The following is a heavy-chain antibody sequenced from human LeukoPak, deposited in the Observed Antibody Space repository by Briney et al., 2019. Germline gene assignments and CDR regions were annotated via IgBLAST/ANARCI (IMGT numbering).Heavy chain of an antibody. CDR3: ARDWSHRCFDY. V-gene: IGHV3-53*01. CDR1: GFTVSSNY. Sequence: GGSLRLSCAASGFTVSSNYMSWVRQAPGKGLEWVSVIYSGGSTYYADSVKGRFTISRDNSKDTLYLQMNSLRAEDTAVYYCARDWSHRCFDYWGQGTLVTVSS. D-gene: IGHD3-3*01. J-gene: IGHJ4*02. CDR2: IYSGGST.